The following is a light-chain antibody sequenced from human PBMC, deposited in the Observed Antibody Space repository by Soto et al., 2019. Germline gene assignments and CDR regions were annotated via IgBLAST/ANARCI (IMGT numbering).Light chain of an antibody. CDR2: DVT. CDR1: SSDVGVYNY. V-gene: IGLV2-11*01. CDR3: CSYAGSFNFYV. Sequence: QSALTQPRSVSGSPGQSVTISCTGTSSDVGVYNYVSWYQQHPGKAPKLLIYDVTKRPSGVPDRFSGSKSGNTASLTISGLQAEDEADFYCCSYAGSFNFYVFGTGTKLTVL. J-gene: IGLJ1*01.